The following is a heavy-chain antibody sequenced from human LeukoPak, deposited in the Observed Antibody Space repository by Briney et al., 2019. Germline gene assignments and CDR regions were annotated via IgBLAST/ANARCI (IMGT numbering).Heavy chain of an antibody. CDR3: AKKGGTIVATLYYCGMDV. D-gene: IGHD5-12*01. V-gene: IGHV3-23*01. CDR2: ISGSGGST. J-gene: IGHJ6*02. CDR1: GFTFSSYA. Sequence: GASLRLSCAASGFTFSSYAMSWVRQAPGKGLEWVSAISGSGGSTYYADSVKGRFTISRDNSKNTLYLQMNSLRAEDTAVYYCAKKGGTIVATLYYCGMDVWGQGTTVTVSS.